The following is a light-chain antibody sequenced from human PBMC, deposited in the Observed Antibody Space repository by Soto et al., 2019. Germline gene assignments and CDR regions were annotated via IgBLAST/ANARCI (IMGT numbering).Light chain of an antibody. CDR2: DAS. V-gene: IGKV3-11*01. J-gene: IGKJ2*01. CDR1: QSVRTY. Sequence: EIVLTQSPATLSLSPGERATLSCRASQSVRTYLAWYQQQPGQAPRLLMYDASNRATGIPARFSGGGSGTEVTPTISSAEPDDFVVSYCHQRSNWPLTFGQGSKLEIK. CDR3: HQRSNWPLT.